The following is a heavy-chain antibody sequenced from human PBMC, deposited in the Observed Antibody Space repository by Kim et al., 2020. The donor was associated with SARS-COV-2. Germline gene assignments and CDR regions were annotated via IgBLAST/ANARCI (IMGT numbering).Heavy chain of an antibody. V-gene: IGHV5-51*01. CDR3: ARRGDYAVGWYFDL. J-gene: IGHJ2*01. Sequence: SPSFQGQVTSSADKSISTAYLQWSSLKASDTAMYYCARRGDYAVGWYFDLWGRGTLVTVSS. D-gene: IGHD4-17*01.